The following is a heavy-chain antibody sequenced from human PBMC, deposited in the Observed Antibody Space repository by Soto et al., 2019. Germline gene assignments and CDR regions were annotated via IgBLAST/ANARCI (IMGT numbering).Heavy chain of an antibody. CDR2: IIPRFGTT. CDR3: ARGRGLYNSGRSQLDS. V-gene: IGHV1-69*13. J-gene: IGHJ4*02. Sequence: SVKVSCKASGDSFSKYTVNWVRQAPRQGLEWMGGIIPRFGTTNYAPTLQDRVTITADESMNTVYMELSSLRSEDTALYYCARGRGLYNSGRSQLDSWGQGTLVTVSS. CDR1: GDSFSKYT. D-gene: IGHD1-26*01.